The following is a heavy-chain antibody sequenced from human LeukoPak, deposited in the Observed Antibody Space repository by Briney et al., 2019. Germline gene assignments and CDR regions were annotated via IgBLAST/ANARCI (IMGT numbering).Heavy chain of an antibody. CDR1: GFTFSDSA. D-gene: IGHD3-3*01. V-gene: IGHV3-73*01. CDR3: ASPSDGDFWSGYLTY. Sequence: GGSLRLSCAASGFTFSDSAIHRVRQASGKGLEWVGRIRSKTHNYATEYGASMKGTFTISGDDSKNTASLQMNSLKVGDTATYYCASPSDGDFWSGYLTYWGQGTVVTVSS. CDR2: IRSKTHNYAT. J-gene: IGHJ4*02.